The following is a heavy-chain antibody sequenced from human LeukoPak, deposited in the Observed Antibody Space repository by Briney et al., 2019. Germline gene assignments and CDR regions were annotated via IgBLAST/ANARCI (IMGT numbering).Heavy chain of an antibody. CDR3: ARGDGDDYYYNMDV. CDR2: IYYSGTT. CDR1: GGSISSYY. Sequence: SETLSLTCTVSGGSISSYYWSWIRQPPGKGLEWIGYIYYSGTTNYNPSLKSRVTTSVDTSKNQFFLKLSSVTAADTAVYYCARGDGDDYYYNMDVWGKGTTVTVSS. V-gene: IGHV4-59*08. J-gene: IGHJ6*03. D-gene: IGHD3-10*01.